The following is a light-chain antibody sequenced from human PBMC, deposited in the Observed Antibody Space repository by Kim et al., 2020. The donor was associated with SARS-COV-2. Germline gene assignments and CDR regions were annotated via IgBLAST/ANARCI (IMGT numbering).Light chain of an antibody. J-gene: IGLJ3*02. CDR2: VNNDGSH. Sequence: PVLTQSPSASASLGASVKLTCILSSGHTRYAIAWHQQQPEKGPRYLMKVNNDGSHSKGDGISDRFSGSSSGAERYLTISSLQSEDEADYYCQTWDTGIRVFGGGTQLTVL. CDR1: SGHTRYA. CDR3: QTWDTGIRV. V-gene: IGLV4-69*01.